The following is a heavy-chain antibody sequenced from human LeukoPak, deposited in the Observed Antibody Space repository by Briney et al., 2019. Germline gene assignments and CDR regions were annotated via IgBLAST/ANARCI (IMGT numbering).Heavy chain of an antibody. CDR3: AKGDGYNCPDY. J-gene: IGHJ4*02. CDR1: GFTFSSYG. Sequence: GGSLRLSCAASGFTFSSYGMDWVRQAPGKGLEWVAFIRYDGSTKYYAESVKCRFTISRDNSKNTLYLQMNSLRAEDTAVYYCAKGDGYNCPDYWGQGTLVTVSS. CDR2: IRYDGSTK. V-gene: IGHV3-30*02. D-gene: IGHD5-24*01.